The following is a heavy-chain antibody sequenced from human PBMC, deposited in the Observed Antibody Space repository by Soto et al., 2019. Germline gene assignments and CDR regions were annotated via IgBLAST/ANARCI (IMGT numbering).Heavy chain of an antibody. D-gene: IGHD5-12*01. J-gene: IGHJ4*02. Sequence: GGSLRLSCAASGFTFSSYGMHWVRQAPGKGLEWVAVIWYDGSNKYYADSVKGRFTISRDNSKNTLYLQMNSLRAEDTAVYYCARDLRVATMPLYYFDYWGQGTLVTVSS. CDR3: ARDLRVATMPLYYFDY. V-gene: IGHV3-33*08. CDR1: GFTFSSYG. CDR2: IWYDGSNK.